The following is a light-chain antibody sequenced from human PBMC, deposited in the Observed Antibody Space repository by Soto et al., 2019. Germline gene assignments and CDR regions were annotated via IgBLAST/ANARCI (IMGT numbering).Light chain of an antibody. Sequence: EIVLTQSPATLSLSPGERATLSCRASQSVNTYLAWYQQKPGQAPRLLIYDASSRATGIPARFSGSGSGTDFTLTISSLEPEEFAVYYCLQRTNWPLFTFGPGTRVDIK. CDR3: LQRTNWPLFT. J-gene: IGKJ3*01. CDR1: QSVNTY. CDR2: DAS. V-gene: IGKV3-11*01.